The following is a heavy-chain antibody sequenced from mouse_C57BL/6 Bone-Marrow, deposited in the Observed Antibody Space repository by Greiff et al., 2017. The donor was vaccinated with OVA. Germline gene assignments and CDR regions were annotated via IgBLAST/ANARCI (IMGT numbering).Heavy chain of an antibody. CDR3: ARRRYYGSSLDY. V-gene: IGHV1-26*01. D-gene: IGHD1-1*01. Sequence: EVKLQQSGPELVKPGASVKISCKASGYTFTDYYMNWVKQSHGKSLEWIGDINPNNGGTSYNQKFKGKATLTVDKSSSTAYMELRSLTSEDSAVYYCARRRYYGSSLDYWGQGTTLTVSS. J-gene: IGHJ2*01. CDR1: GYTFTDYY. CDR2: INPNNGGT.